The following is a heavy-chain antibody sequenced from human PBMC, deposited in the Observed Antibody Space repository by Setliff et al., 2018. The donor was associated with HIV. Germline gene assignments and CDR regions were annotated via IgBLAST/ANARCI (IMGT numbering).Heavy chain of an antibody. CDR3: VRTRGRAPVSYYFDN. V-gene: IGHV3-23*01. D-gene: IGHD2-2*01. CDR1: GFTFSSYA. CDR2: ISASGGSA. J-gene: IGHJ4*02. Sequence: PGGSLLSCAASGFTFSSYAMTWVRQAPGKGLELVSGISASGGSAYYVDSVKGRFTISRDNSKNTLYLQMNSLRVEDTAVYYCVRTRGRAPVSYYFDNWGQGRLVTVSS.